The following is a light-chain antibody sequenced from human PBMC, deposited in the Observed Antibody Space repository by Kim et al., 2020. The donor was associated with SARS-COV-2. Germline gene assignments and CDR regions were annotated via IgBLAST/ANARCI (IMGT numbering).Light chain of an antibody. CDR2: LNSDGSH. V-gene: IGLV4-69*01. CDR3: QTWGTGIWV. CDR1: SGHSSNA. J-gene: IGLJ3*02. Sequence: QPVLTQSPSASASPGDSVKLTCTLSSGHSSNAIAWHQQQPEKGPRYLMKLNSDGSHSKGDGIPDRFSGSSSGAERYLTISSLQSEDEADYYCQTWGTGIWVFGGGTQLTVL.